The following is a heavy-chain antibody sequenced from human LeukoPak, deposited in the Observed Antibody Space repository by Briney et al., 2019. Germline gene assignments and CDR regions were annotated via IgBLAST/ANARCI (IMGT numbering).Heavy chain of an antibody. Sequence: GGSLRLSCAASGFTVSSNYMSWVRQAPGKGLEWVSVIYSGGSTYYADSVKGRFTISRDNSKNTLYLQMNSLRAEDTAVYYCAKGLWVHCSSTSCDDAFDIWGQGTMVTVSS. CDR1: GFTVSSNY. J-gene: IGHJ3*02. CDR3: AKGLWVHCSSTSCDDAFDI. V-gene: IGHV3-53*05. CDR2: IYSGGST. D-gene: IGHD2-2*01.